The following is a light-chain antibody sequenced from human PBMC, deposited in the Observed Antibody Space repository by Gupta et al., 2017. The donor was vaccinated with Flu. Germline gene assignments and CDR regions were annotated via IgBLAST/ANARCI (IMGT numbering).Light chain of an antibody. CDR3: CSYAGTYTWM. J-gene: IGLJ3*02. CDR1: SSDIGGYNY. Sequence: QSALTQPRSVSGSPGQSVAISCTGTSSDIGGYNYVSWYQQHPGKAPKVMIYDVSKRPSGVPDRFSGSKSGNTASLTISGLQAEDEADGYCCSYAGTYTWMFGGGTKLTVL. CDR2: DVS. V-gene: IGLV2-11*01.